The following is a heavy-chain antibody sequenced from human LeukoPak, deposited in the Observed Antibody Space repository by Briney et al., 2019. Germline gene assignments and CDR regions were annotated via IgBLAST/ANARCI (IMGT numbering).Heavy chain of an antibody. CDR1: EFTFSTYW. D-gene: IGHD2-15*01. CDR2: IKQDGSEK. J-gene: IGHJ3*02. CDR3: ARHRSGGSQDDAFDI. Sequence: GGSLRLSCAASEFTFSTYWMTWVRQAPGKGLEWVADIKQDGSEKYYVDSVKGRFTISRQNAKKSLFLQMNSLRAEDTAVYYCARHRSGGSQDDAFDIWGQGTLVTVSS. V-gene: IGHV3-7*01.